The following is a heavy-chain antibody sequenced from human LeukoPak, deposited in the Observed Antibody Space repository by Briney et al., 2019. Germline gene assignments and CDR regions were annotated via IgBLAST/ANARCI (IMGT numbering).Heavy chain of an antibody. CDR3: ANRNIAAAVHGLF. CDR2: ISGSADST. Sequence: PGGSLRLSCAACGFIFSSYAMSWLRQAPGKGLEWVSGISGSADSTYYADSVKGRFTISRDNSKKTLYLQMNSLRADDTAVYYCANRNIAAAVHGLFWGQGTLVTVSS. D-gene: IGHD6-13*01. J-gene: IGHJ4*02. CDR1: GFIFSSYA. V-gene: IGHV3-23*01.